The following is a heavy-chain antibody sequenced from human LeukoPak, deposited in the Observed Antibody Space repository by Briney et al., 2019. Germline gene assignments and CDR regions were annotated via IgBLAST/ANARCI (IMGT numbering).Heavy chain of an antibody. CDR1: GFTFSTYW. CDR2: IKEDGSEK. Sequence: GGSLRLSCAASGFTFSTYWISWVRQAPGKGLEWVANIKEDGSEKGYADTVKGRFTISRDDSKNTLYLQMNSLRAEDTAVYYCAKDLGRYRNNYFDYWGQGTLVTVSS. J-gene: IGHJ4*02. CDR3: AKDLGRYRNNYFDY. V-gene: IGHV3-7*05. D-gene: IGHD1-26*01.